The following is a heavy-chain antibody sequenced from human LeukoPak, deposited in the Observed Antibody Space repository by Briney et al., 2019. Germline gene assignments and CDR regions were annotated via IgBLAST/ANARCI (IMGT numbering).Heavy chain of an antibody. CDR2: IHYTGST. CDR3: ARLSSSWYFDY. V-gene: IGHV4-34*01. CDR1: GGSFSGYY. Sequence: SETLSLTSAVYGGSFSGYYWGWIRQPPGKGLEWIGSIHYTGSTYYNPSLKSRLTISVDTSKNQFSLRLGSVTATDTAVYYCARLSSSWYFDYWGQGTLVTVSS. J-gene: IGHJ4*02. D-gene: IGHD6-13*01.